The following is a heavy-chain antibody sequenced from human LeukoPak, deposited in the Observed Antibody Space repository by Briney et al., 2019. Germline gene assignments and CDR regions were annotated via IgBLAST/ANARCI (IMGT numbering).Heavy chain of an antibody. V-gene: IGHV4-38-2*02. Sequence: PSETLSLTCTVSGYSISTGYYWDWIRQPPGKGLEWIGSIHYSGSTYYNPSLKSRVTISVDTSKNQFSLKLSSVTAADTAVYYCAKALSGYDFLDYYYYYYMDVWGKGTTVTVSS. D-gene: IGHD5-12*01. CDR3: AKALSGYDFLDYYYYYYMDV. CDR2: IHYSGST. CDR1: GYSISTGYY. J-gene: IGHJ6*03.